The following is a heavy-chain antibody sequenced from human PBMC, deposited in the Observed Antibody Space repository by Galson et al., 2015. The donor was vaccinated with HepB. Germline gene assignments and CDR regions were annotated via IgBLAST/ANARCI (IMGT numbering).Heavy chain of an antibody. Sequence: SVKVSCKASGGTFSSYAISWVRQAPGQGLEWMGGIIPIFGTANYAQKFQGRVTITADESTSTAYMELSSLRSEDTAVYYCARWSPRGDYGDYYYYYGMDVWGQGTTVTVSS. J-gene: IGHJ6*02. CDR2: IIPIFGTA. V-gene: IGHV1-69*13. D-gene: IGHD4-17*01. CDR1: GGTFSSYA. CDR3: ARWSPRGDYGDYYYYYGMDV.